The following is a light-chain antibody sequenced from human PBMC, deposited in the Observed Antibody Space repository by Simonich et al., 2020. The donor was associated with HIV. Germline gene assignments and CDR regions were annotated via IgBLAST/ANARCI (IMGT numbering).Light chain of an antibody. CDR3: QQYRSSPYT. CDR2: GAS. Sequence: EIVMTQSPATLSVSPGERATLSCRASQSVSSNLAWYQQKPGQAPRLLIYGASSRATGIPDRFSGSGSGTDFTLTISRLEPEDFAVYYCQQYRSSPYTFGQGTKLEIK. V-gene: IGKV3-20*01. J-gene: IGKJ2*01. CDR1: QSVSSN.